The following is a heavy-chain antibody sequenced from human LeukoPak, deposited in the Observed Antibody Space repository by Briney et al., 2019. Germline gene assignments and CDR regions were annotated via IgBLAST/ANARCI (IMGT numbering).Heavy chain of an antibody. Sequence: SETLSLTCTVSGGSISSSSYYWGWIRQPRGEGLEWIGSIYYSGSTYYNPSLKSRVTISVDTSKTQFSLKLSSVTAADTAVYYCARYGSGSYYRSFDPWGQGTLVTVSS. D-gene: IGHD3-10*01. J-gene: IGHJ5*02. CDR3: ARYGSGSYYRSFDP. V-gene: IGHV4-39*01. CDR2: IYYSGST. CDR1: GGSISSSSYY.